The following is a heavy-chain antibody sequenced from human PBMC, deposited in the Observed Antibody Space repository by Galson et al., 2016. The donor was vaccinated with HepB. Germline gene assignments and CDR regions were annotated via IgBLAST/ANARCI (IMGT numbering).Heavy chain of an antibody. Sequence: SVKVSCRASGYSFPSHGITWVRQAPGQGLEWMGWISAYNGNANYAQKFQGRVTMTKDTSTSTAYMELRSLRSDDTAVYFCARGRGVGELLLNWGQGTLVTVSS. V-gene: IGHV1-18*01. J-gene: IGHJ4*02. CDR2: ISAYNGNA. CDR3: ARGRGVGELLLN. D-gene: IGHD3-10*01. CDR1: GYSFPSHG.